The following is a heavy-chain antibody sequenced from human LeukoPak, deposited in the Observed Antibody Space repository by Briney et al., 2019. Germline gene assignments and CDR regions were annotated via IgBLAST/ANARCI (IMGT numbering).Heavy chain of an antibody. CDR1: GGSISSYY. V-gene: IGHV4-4*07. D-gene: IGHD2-21*02. J-gene: IGHJ2*01. CDR3: ARDSTASSPWYFDL. CDR2: MYITGNT. Sequence: SETLSLTCTVSGGSISSYYWSWIRQPAGKGLEWIGRMYITGNTNYNPSLRSRVTMSLDTSKNHFSLKLSSVTAADTAVYYCARDSTASSPWYFDLWGRGTLVTVSS.